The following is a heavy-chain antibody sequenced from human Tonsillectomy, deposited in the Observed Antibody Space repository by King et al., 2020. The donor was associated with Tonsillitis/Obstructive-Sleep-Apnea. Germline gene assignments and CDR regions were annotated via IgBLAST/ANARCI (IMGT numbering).Heavy chain of an antibody. CDR3: ARDLGANGFDP. Sequence: QLVQSGVEVKKPGTSVKVSCKTSGYNFISYGIAWVRQAPGQGLEWMGCISVDNGETHYIEKFQGRVTMTADTSTSTVHLQLRSLRSDDTAVYYCARDLGANGFDPWGQGTLVTVSS. CDR2: ISVDNGET. J-gene: IGHJ5*02. CDR1: GYNFISYG. D-gene: IGHD3-16*01. V-gene: IGHV1-18*01.